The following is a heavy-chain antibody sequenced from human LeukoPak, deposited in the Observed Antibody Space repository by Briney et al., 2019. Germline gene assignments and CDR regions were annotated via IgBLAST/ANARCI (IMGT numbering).Heavy chain of an antibody. CDR1: GFTFSGSA. CDR3: TRHWDYDAFDI. CDR2: IRSKANSYAT. D-gene: IGHD1-26*01. J-gene: IGHJ3*02. Sequence: PGGTLTLSCAASGFTFSGSAMHWLRQASGKGLEWVGRIRSKANSYATAYAASVKGRFTISRDDSKNTAYLQMNSVKTEDTAVYYCTRHWDYDAFDIWGQGTMVTVSS. V-gene: IGHV3-73*01.